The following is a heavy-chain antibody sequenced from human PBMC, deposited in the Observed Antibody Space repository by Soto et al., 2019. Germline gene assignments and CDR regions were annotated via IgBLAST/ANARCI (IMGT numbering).Heavy chain of an antibody. CDR1: GFTFSNAW. CDR2: IKSKTDGGTT. J-gene: IGHJ6*03. D-gene: IGHD2-15*01. CDR3: TSLTWCSGGSCYYYMDV. V-gene: IGHV3-15*01. Sequence: GGSLRLSCAASGFTFSNAWMSWVRQAPGKGLEWVGRIKSKTDGGTTDYAAPVKGRFTISRDDSKNTLYLQMNSLKTEDTAVYYCTSLTWCSGGSCYYYMDVWGKGTKVTVSS.